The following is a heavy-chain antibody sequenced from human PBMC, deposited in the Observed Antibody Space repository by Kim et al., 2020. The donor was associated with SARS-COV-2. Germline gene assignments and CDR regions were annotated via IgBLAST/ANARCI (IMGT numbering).Heavy chain of an antibody. J-gene: IGHJ6*02. Sequence: SETLSLTCTVSGGSISSSSYYWGWIRQPPGKGLEWIGSIYYSGSTYYNPSLKSRVTISVDTSKNQFSLKLSSVTAADTAVYYCARDSSGWSSVGMDVWGQGTTVTVSS. V-gene: IGHV4-39*02. CDR1: GGSISSSSYY. CDR3: ARDSSGWSSVGMDV. D-gene: IGHD6-19*01. CDR2: IYYSGST.